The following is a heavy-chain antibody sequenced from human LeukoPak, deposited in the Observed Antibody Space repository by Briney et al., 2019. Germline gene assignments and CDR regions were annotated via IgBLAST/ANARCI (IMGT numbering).Heavy chain of an antibody. CDR1: GFTFSSYW. J-gene: IGHJ3*02. D-gene: IGHD3-10*01. V-gene: IGHV3-7*05. CDR3: ARARDYGSGKANAFDI. CDR2: IKRDGSEK. Sequence: GGSLRLSCAASGFTFSSYWMRWGPQAPGKGLEWVANIKRDGSEKYYVDSVKGRFTISRENAENSLYLQMNSLRAEDTAVYYCARARDYGSGKANAFDIWGQGTMVTVSS.